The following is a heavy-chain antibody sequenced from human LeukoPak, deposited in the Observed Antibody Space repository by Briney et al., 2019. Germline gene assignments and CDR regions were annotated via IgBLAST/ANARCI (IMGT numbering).Heavy chain of an antibody. D-gene: IGHD1-1*01. V-gene: IGHV4-59*08. Sequence: SETLSLTCTVSGGSITINFWSCIRQPPGKGLEWIGYIYNSGSSTSYNPSFKGRATISGDTSKNQFSLKLNSVTAADTAVYYCARAKPNWNPPDYWGQGTLVTVSS. J-gene: IGHJ4*02. CDR1: GGSITINF. CDR2: IYNSGSST. CDR3: ARAKPNWNPPDY.